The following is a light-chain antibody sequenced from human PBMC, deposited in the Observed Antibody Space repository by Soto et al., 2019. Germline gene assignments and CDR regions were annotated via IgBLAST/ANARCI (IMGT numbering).Light chain of an antibody. CDR3: AAWDDSLNGYV. CDR2: NNN. CDR1: SSNIGTNA. J-gene: IGLJ1*01. V-gene: IGLV1-44*01. Sequence: QSALTQPPSASGTPGQRVTISCSGGSSNIGTNAVNWYQQLPGTAPKLLIYNNNQRPSGVPYRFSGSKSGTSASLAISGLQSEDEADYYCAAWDDSLNGYVFGTGTKVTVL.